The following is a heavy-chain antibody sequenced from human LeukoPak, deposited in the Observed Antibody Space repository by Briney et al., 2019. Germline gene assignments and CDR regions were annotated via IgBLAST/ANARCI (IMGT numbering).Heavy chain of an antibody. CDR1: GYIFTNYW. Sequence: GESLKISCKGSGYIFTNYWIGWVRQMPGKGLEWMGIIYPGDSDIRYSPSFQGHITISADKSITSAYLQWSSLKASDTAMYYCALTGNSLPFDFWGQGTRVTVSS. CDR3: ALTGNSLPFDF. CDR2: IYPGDSDI. J-gene: IGHJ4*02. V-gene: IGHV5-51*01.